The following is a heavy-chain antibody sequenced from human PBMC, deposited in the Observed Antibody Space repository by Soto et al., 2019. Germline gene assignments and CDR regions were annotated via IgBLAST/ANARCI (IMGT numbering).Heavy chain of an antibody. V-gene: IGHV1-18*01. D-gene: IGHD6-13*01. J-gene: IGHJ4*02. Sequence: QVQLVQSGAEVKKPGASVKVSCKASGYTFSSYGISWVRQAPGQGLEWMGWISAYKGNTNYAQKLQRRVTMTTDTSTSTAYMEVRSLRSDDTAVYYCARSIAAAVDLDYWGQGTLVTVSS. CDR3: ARSIAAAVDLDY. CDR1: GYTFSSYG. CDR2: ISAYKGNT.